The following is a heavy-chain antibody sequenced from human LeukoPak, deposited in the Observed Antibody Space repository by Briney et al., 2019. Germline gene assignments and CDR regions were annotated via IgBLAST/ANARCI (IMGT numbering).Heavy chain of an antibody. CDR1: GYTFTSYD. J-gene: IGHJ1*01. Sequence: ASVKVSCKASGYTFTSYDISWVRQAPGQGLEWMGWISAYNGNTNYAQKLQGRVTMTTDTSTSTAYMELRSLRSDDTAVYYCARDQAVAGIRKLSAFQHWGQGTLVTVSS. D-gene: IGHD6-19*01. V-gene: IGHV1-18*01. CDR3: ARDQAVAGIRKLSAFQH. CDR2: ISAYNGNT.